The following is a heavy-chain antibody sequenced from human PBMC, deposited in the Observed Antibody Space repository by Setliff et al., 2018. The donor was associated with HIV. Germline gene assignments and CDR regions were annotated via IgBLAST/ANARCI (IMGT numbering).Heavy chain of an antibody. CDR1: GDAIDDINW. V-gene: IGHV4-4*02. D-gene: IGHD6-6*01. CDR2: IYNSGTT. CDR3: ARDQSIAARYLFDP. Sequence: KTSETLSLTCAVSGDAIDDINWWNWVRQSPGKGLEWIGEIYNSGTTNYNPSLKSRVTISVDKSKNQFSLKLTSVTAADTAVYYCARDQSIAARYLFDPRGQVTLVTVS. J-gene: IGHJ5*02.